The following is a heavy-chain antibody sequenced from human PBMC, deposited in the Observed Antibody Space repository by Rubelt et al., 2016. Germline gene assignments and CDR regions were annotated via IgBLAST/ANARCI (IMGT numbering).Heavy chain of an antibody. CDR1: GYTFTGYY. CDR2: INPNSGGT. D-gene: IGHD5-12*01. J-gene: IGHJ4*02. V-gene: IGHV1-2*02. CDR3: ARGNSGYDYGLDY. Sequence: QVQLVQSGAEVKKPGASVKVSCKASGYTFTGYYMHWVRQAPGQGLEWMRWINPNSGGTNYAQKFQGRVTMTRDTSVSTAYMELSRLTSDDTAVYYCARGNSGYDYGLDYWGQGTLVTVSS.